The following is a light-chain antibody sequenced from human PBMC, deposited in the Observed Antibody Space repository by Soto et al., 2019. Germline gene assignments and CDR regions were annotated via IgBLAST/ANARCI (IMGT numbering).Light chain of an antibody. CDR1: QSFSRH. V-gene: IGKV3-11*01. J-gene: IGKJ4*01. CDR3: QQRNNWPPVT. CDR2: DAS. Sequence: DIVWTQSPSTLSLSPGERATLSCRASQSFSRHLAWYQQKPGQAPRLLICDASNSATGIPARFSGSGSGTDFTLTISSLEPEDFAVYYCQQRNNWPPVTFGGGTKVEIK.